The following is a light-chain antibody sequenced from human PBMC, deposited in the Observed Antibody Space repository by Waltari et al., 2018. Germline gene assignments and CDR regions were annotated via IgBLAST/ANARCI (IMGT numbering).Light chain of an antibody. CDR2: EGS. V-gene: IGLV2-23*01. CDR3: CSYAGSSTLV. J-gene: IGLJ2*01. Sequence: QSALTQPAPVSGSPGQSITTSCPGTTSDFGTYNLFSWYQQHPGKAPKLMIYEGSKRPSGVSNRFSGSKSGNTASLTISGLQAEDEADYYCCSYAGSSTLVFGGGTKLTVL. CDR1: TSDFGTYNL.